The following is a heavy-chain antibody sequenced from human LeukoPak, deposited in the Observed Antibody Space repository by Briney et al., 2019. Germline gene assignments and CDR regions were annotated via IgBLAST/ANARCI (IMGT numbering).Heavy chain of an antibody. CDR3: ARRGPVGSSSSGMDV. CDR1: GGSFSGYY. J-gene: IGHJ6*02. Sequence: SETLTLTCAVYGGSFSGYYWSWIRQPPGKGLEWIGEINHSGSTNYDPSLKSRVTISVDTSKNQFSLKLSSVTAADTAVYYCARRGPVGSSSSGMDVWGQGTTVTVSS. D-gene: IGHD6-6*01. CDR2: INHSGST. V-gene: IGHV4-34*01.